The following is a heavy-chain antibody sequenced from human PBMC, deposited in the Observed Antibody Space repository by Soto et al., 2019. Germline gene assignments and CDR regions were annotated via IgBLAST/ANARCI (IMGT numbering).Heavy chain of an antibody. V-gene: IGHV3-48*03. CDR2: ISSSGGHI. CDR1: GFTFSNYE. CDR3: ARRLITKDYGDYVEYFDL. Sequence: GGSLRLSCAASGFTFSNYEMHWVRQAPGKGLEWVSGISSSGGHIDYAESVKGRFTICRDKAKNSLYLQMPSLRAEDTAVYYCARRLITKDYGDYVEYFDLWGRGTLVTVSS. J-gene: IGHJ2*01. D-gene: IGHD4-17*01.